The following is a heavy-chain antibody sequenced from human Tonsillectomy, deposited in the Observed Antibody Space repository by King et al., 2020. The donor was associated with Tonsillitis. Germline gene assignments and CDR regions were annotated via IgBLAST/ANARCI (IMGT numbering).Heavy chain of an antibody. J-gene: IGHJ3*02. CDR3: ARYMHYYDSSGYYWTNAFDI. D-gene: IGHD3-22*01. Sequence: QLQESGPGLVKPSETLSLTCTVSGGSVSSGSYYWSWIRPPPGKGLEWIGYIYYSGSTNYNPSLKSRVTISVDTAKNQFSLKRSSVTAADTAVYSCARYMHYYDSSGYYWTNAFDIWGQGTMVTVSS. CDR2: IYYSGST. CDR1: GGSVSSGSYY. V-gene: IGHV4-61*01.